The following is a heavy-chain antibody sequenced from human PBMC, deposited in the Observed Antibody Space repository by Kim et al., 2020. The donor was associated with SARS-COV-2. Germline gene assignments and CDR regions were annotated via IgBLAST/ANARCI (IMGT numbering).Heavy chain of an antibody. D-gene: IGHD2-15*01. V-gene: IGHV1-3*01. Sequence: ASVKVSCKASGYTFTSYAMHWVRQAPGQRLEWMGWINAGNGNTKYSQNFQGRVTITRDTSASTAYMELSSLRSEDTAVYYCARGSYHRGYCSGGSCCGGFYYWGQRALVTVSS. J-gene: IGHJ4*02. CDR2: INAGNGNT. CDR3: ARGSYHRGYCSGGSCCGGFYY. CDR1: GYTFTSYA.